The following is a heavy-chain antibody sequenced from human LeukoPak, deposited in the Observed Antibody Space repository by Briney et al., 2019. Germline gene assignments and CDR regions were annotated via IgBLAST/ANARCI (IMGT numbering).Heavy chain of an antibody. CDR2: ISRSGSTI. D-gene: IGHD1-26*01. CDR3: ARARIVGAQRLRDAFDI. J-gene: IGHJ3*02. CDR1: GFTFSSYA. Sequence: GGSLRLSCAASGFTFSSYAMNWVRQAPGKGLEWLSYISRSGSTIYYADSVKGRFTISRDNAKNSLYLQMNSLRAEDTAVYYCARARIVGAQRLRDAFDIWGQGTMVTVSS. V-gene: IGHV3-48*03.